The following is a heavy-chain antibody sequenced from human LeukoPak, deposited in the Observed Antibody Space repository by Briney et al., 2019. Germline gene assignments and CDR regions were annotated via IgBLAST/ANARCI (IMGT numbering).Heavy chain of an antibody. CDR3: ARQAARGYSYCYVGEFDY. J-gene: IGHJ4*02. CDR2: IYPGDSDT. D-gene: IGHD5-18*01. V-gene: IGHV5-51*01. CDR1: GYSFTSYW. Sequence: GGSLKISCKGSGYSFTSYWIGWVRQMPGKGLEWMGIIYPGDSDTRYSPSFQGQVTISADKSISTAYLQWSSLKASDTAMYYCARQAARGYSYCYVGEFDYWGQGTLVTVSS.